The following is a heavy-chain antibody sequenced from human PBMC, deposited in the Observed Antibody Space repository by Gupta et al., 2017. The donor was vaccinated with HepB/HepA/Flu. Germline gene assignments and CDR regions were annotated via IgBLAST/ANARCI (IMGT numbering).Heavy chain of an antibody. Sequence: EVQLVESGGGLVQPGRSLRLSCAASGFTFVDNAMHWVRQAPGKGLEWVSGISWNSGSIGYADSVKGRFTISRDNAKNSLYLQMNSLRAEDTALYYCAKVGAARLPYYYYGMDVWGQGTTVTVSS. V-gene: IGHV3-9*01. J-gene: IGHJ6*02. D-gene: IGHD6-6*01. CDR1: GFTFVDNA. CDR3: AKVGAARLPYYYYGMDV. CDR2: ISWNSGSI.